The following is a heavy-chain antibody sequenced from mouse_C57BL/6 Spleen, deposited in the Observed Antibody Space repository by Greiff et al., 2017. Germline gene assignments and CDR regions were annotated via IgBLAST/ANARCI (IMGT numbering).Heavy chain of an antibody. V-gene: IGHV5-6*02. Sequence: DVMLVESGGDLVKPGGSLKLSCAASGFTFSSYGMSWVRQTPDKRLEWVATISSGGSYTYYPDSVKGRFTISRDNAKNTLYLQMSSLKSEDTAMYYCARQGGYDGDYFDYWGQGTTLTVSS. CDR3: ARQGGYDGDYFDY. CDR2: ISSGGSYT. D-gene: IGHD2-2*01. CDR1: GFTFSSYG. J-gene: IGHJ2*01.